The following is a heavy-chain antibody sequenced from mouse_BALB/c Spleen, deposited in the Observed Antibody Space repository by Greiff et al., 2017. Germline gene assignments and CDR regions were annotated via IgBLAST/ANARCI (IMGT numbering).Heavy chain of an antibody. CDR2: IWAGGST. D-gene: IGHD2-4*01. CDR1: GFSLTSYG. J-gene: IGHJ3*01. CDR3: ARGIYYDYDGFAY. V-gene: IGHV2-9*02. Sequence: QVQLQQSGPGLVAPSQSLSITCTVSGFSLTSYGVHWVRQPPGKGLEWLGVIWAGGSTNYNSALMSRLSISKDNSKSQVFLKMNSLQTDDTAMYYCARGIYYDYDGFAYWGQGTLVTVSA.